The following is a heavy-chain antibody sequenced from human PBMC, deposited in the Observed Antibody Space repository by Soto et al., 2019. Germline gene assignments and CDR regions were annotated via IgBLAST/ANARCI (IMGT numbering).Heavy chain of an antibody. CDR1: GFTFSSYS. J-gene: IGHJ3*02. Sequence: GGSLRLSCSASGFTFSSYSIRWVRQAPGKGLEYVSAISSNGGSTYYADSVKGRFTISRDNSKNTLYLQMTSLRAEDTAVYYCVKIYGSGSYAFDTLGQGTMVTFSS. CDR3: VKIYGSGSYAFDT. CDR2: ISSNGGST. V-gene: IGHV3-64D*06. D-gene: IGHD3-10*01.